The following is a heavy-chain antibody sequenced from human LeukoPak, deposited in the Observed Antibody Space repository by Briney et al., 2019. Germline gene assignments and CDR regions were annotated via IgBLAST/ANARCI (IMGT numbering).Heavy chain of an antibody. CDR2: ISSSSSYI. D-gene: IGHD3-3*01. CDR1: GFTFSSYN. V-gene: IGHV3-21*01. CDR3: ARVYPQGADFWSGYFLDY. Sequence: GVSLRLSCAASGFTFSSYNMNWVRQAPGKGLEWVSSISSSSSYIYYADSVKGRFTISRDNAKNSLYLQVNSLRAEDTAVYYCARVYPQGADFWSGYFLDYWGQGTLVTVSS. J-gene: IGHJ4*02.